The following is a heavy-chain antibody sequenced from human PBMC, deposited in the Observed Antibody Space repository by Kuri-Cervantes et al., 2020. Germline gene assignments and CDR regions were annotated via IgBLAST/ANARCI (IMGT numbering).Heavy chain of an antibody. V-gene: IGHV4-39*07. CDR3: ARGGHYYGSGSYYFDY. CDR2: IYYSGST. J-gene: IGHJ4*02. Sequence: SETLSLTCTVSGGSISSSSYYWGWIRQPPGKGLEWIGSIYYSGSTYYSPSLKSRVTISVDRSKNQFSLKLSSVTAADTAVYYCARGGHYYGSGSYYFDYWGQGTLVTVSS. CDR1: GGSISSSSYY. D-gene: IGHD3-10*01.